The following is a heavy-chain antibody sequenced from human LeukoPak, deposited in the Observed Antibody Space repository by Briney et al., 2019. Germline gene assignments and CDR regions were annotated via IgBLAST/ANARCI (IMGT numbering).Heavy chain of an antibody. CDR2: ISASNGNT. CDR1: GYTFTAWY. Sequence: ASVKVSCKASGYTFTAWYLHWLRQAPGQGLEWVGWISASNGNTNYAQKFQGRVSVTTETSTTTVYMELRSLRSDDTAVYYCARRVGAGYFDYWGQGTTVTVSS. J-gene: IGHJ4*02. D-gene: IGHD1-26*01. CDR3: ARRVGAGYFDY. V-gene: IGHV1-18*01.